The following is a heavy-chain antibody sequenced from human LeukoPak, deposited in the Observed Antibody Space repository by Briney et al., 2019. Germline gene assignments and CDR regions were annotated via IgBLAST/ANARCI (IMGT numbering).Heavy chain of an antibody. CDR3: AREGAAAGSDYYGLDV. V-gene: IGHV1-18*01. CDR2: ISTYNGYT. CDR1: DYIFTNYG. Sequence: ASVKVSCKASDYIFTNYGISWVRQAPGQGLEWMGWISTYNGYTNYAQKLQGRVTVTTDTSTSTAYMELRSLRSDDTAVYYCAREGAAAGSDYYGLDVWGQGTTVTVSS. D-gene: IGHD6-13*01. J-gene: IGHJ6*02.